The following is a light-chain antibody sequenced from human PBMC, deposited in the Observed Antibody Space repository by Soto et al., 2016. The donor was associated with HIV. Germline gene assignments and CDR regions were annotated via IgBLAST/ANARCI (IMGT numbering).Light chain of an antibody. CDR2: GDS. J-gene: IGLJ1*01. V-gene: IGLV3-21*03. CDR3: QVWDSNSDRSVYV. Sequence: SYVLTQPPSVSVAPGKTATITCGGNNIGSKSVHWYQQKPGQAPVVVVYGDSDRPSGIPERFSGSNSGNTATLTISRVEAGDEADYYCQVWDSNSDRSVYVFGTGTKVTVL. CDR1: NIGSKS.